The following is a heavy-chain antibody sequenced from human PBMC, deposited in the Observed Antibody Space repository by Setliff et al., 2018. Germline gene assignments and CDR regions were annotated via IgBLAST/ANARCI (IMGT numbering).Heavy chain of an antibody. V-gene: IGHV1-46*01. CDR3: ARRNFYYDSSGFALYYYYMDV. J-gene: IGHJ6*03. CDR2: INPSGGLT. CDR1: GYTLTNYY. Sequence: GASVKVSCKASGYTLTNYYMHWVRQAPGQGLEWMGIINPSGGLTRYAQKFQGRVTMTTDTSTSTAYMELRSLRSDDTAVYYCARRNFYYDSSGFALYYYYMDVWGKGTTVTVSS. D-gene: IGHD3-22*01.